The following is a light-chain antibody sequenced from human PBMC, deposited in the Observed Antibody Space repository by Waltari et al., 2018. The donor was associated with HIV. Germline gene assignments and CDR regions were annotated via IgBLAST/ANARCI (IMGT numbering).Light chain of an antibody. J-gene: IGLJ2*01. CDR3: CAYAGPTGLSEV. Sequence: QSALTQPASVSGSPGQSITISCTGTSRDLGAYHYVSWYQQHPGKAPKLIIDDVGTRPSGVSDRFSCSKSGKTASLTICGLQSEDEAEYHCCAYAGPTGLSEVFGGGTKLTVL. CDR2: DVG. V-gene: IGLV2-23*02. CDR1: SRDLGAYHY.